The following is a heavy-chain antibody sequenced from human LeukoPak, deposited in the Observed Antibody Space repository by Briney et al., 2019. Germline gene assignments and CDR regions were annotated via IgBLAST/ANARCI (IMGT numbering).Heavy chain of an antibody. CDR3: ARHDYGGNSGDY. CDR1: GFTFSSYG. Sequence: PGGSLRLSCAASGFTFSSYGMNWVRQAPGKGLELVSYIGTISSTIYYADSVKGRFTISRDNAKNSLYLQLNSLREEDTAVYYCARHDYGGNSGDYWGQGTLVTVSS. CDR2: IGTISSTI. J-gene: IGHJ4*02. D-gene: IGHD4-23*01. V-gene: IGHV3-48*02.